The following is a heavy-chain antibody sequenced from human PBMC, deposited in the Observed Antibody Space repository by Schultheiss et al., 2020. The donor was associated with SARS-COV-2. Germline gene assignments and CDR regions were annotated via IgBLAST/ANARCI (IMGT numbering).Heavy chain of an antibody. CDR2: IIPIFGTA. CDR1: GGTFSSYA. Sequence: SVKVSCKASGGTFSSYAISWVRQAPGQGLEWMGGIIPIFGTANYAQKFQGRVTITADESTSTAYMELRSLRSDDTAVYYCASPGITGTTTFDYWGQGTLVTVSS. CDR3: ASPGITGTTTFDY. V-gene: IGHV1-69*13. J-gene: IGHJ4*02. D-gene: IGHD1-7*01.